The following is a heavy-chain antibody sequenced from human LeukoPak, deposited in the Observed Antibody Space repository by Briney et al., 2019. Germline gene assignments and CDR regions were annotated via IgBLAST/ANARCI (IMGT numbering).Heavy chain of an antibody. D-gene: IGHD6-19*01. J-gene: IGHJ1*01. Sequence: GGSLRLSCAASGFTFSSYAMSWVRQAPGKGLEWVSAISGSGGSTYYADSVKGRFTFSRDNSKNTLYLQMNSLRAEDTAVYYCAKDDPRSPYSSGWSEYFQHWGQGTLVTVSS. V-gene: IGHV3-23*01. CDR2: ISGSGGST. CDR3: AKDDPRSPYSSGWSEYFQH. CDR1: GFTFSSYA.